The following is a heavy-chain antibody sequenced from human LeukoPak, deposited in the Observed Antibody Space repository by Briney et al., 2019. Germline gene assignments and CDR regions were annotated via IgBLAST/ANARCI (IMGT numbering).Heavy chain of an antibody. CDR3: TRASSSWKVGSPKLRDAFDI. CDR2: IYYTGSA. D-gene: IGHD6-13*01. CDR1: GGSISSSSYY. J-gene: IGHJ3*02. V-gene: IGHV4-39*07. Sequence: SETLSLTCTVSGGSISSSSYYWGWIRQPPGKGLEWIGSIYYTGSAYYNLSLRSRVTISVEMSKNQFSLKLSSVTAADTAVYYCTRASSSWKVGSPKLRDAFDIWGQGTMVTVSS.